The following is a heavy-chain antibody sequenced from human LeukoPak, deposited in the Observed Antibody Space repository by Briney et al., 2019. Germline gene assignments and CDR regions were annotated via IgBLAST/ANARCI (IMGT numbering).Heavy chain of an antibody. Sequence: GGSLRLSCAASGFIFNTYWINWVRQAPGKGLEWLASINQDGSEKYYVDSVKGRFTISRDNAKNSLYLQMNSLTAEDTAVYYCTTFYSRLTDYWDQGTVVTVSS. CDR2: INQDGSEK. J-gene: IGHJ4*02. CDR1: GFIFNTYW. CDR3: TTFYSRLTDY. D-gene: IGHD2/OR15-2a*01. V-gene: IGHV3-7*05.